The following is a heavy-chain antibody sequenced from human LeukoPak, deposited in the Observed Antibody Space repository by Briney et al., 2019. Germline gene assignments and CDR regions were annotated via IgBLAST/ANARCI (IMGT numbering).Heavy chain of an antibody. Sequence: GGSLRLSCAASGLTFSSHWMHWVRQAPGKGLVWVSRITNDGSSTTYADSVKGRFTISRDNAKNMLYLQVNSLRDEDTAVYYCATQQRGNPAYWGQGTLVTVSS. J-gene: IGHJ4*02. D-gene: IGHD1-14*01. CDR3: ATQQRGNPAY. V-gene: IGHV3-74*01. CDR2: ITNDGSST. CDR1: GLTFSSHW.